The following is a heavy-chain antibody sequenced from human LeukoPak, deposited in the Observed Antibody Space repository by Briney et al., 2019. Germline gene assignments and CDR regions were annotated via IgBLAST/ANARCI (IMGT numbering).Heavy chain of an antibody. CDR3: ATGVYYYDRGVSGRYYYYMDV. CDR2: FDPEDGET. CDR1: GYTLTELS. D-gene: IGHD3-10*02. J-gene: IGHJ6*03. Sequence: GASVKVSCKVSGYTLTELSMHWVRQAPGKGLEWMGGFDPEDGETIYAQKFQGRVTMTEDTSTDTAYMELSSLRSEDTAVYYCATGVYYYDRGVSGRYYYYMDVWGRGTTVTVSS. V-gene: IGHV1-24*01.